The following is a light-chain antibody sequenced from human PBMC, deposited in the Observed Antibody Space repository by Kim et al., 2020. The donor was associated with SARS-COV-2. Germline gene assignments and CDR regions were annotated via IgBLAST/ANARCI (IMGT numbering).Light chain of an antibody. Sequence: QRVIISCTGSSPNIGAGFDVHWYQQLPGAAPKLLIYGNTNRPSGVPDRFSGSKSGTSASLAITGLQAEDEADYYCQSYDSSLSGWVFGGGTQLTVL. V-gene: IGLV1-40*01. CDR3: QSYDSSLSGWV. CDR1: SPNIGAGFD. CDR2: GNT. J-gene: IGLJ3*02.